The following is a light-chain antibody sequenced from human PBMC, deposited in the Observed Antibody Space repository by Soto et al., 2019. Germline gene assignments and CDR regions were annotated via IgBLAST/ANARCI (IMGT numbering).Light chain of an antibody. CDR2: DAS. CDR1: QSVSSY. J-gene: IGKJ4*01. CDR3: QQRSNWPLT. Sequence: EIVLTQSPATLSLSPGERATLSCMASQSVSSYLAWYQQKPGQSPRLLIYDASNRDTGIPARFSGSESGTDFTLTISSLEPEDFAVYYCQQRSNWPLTFGGGTKVEIK. V-gene: IGKV3-11*01.